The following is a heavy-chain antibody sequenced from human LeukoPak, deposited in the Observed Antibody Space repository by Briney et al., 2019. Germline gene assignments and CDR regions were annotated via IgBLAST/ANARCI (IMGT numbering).Heavy chain of an antibody. CDR3: ARSSLLAWFDP. CDR2: IYHSGST. V-gene: IGHV4-38-2*02. CDR1: GGSISSYY. J-gene: IGHJ5*02. D-gene: IGHD1-26*01. Sequence: SETLSLTCTVSGGSISSYYWGWIRQPPGKGLEWIGSIYHSGSTYYNPSLKSRVTISVDTSKNQFSLKLSSVTAADTAVYYCARSSLLAWFDPWGQGTLVTVSS.